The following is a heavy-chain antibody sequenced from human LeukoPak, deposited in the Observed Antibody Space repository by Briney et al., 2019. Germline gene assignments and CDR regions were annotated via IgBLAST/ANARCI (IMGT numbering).Heavy chain of an antibody. CDR2: ILYDGTNK. CDR1: GFTFSGYG. V-gene: IGHV3-30*02. J-gene: IGHJ4*02. Sequence: PGGSLRLSCAASGFTFSGYGMHWVRQAPGKGLEWVAFILYDGTNKYYAASVKGRFTISRDNSKNTLYLQMNSLRAEDTAIYYCVSMISPYTSWPMRFWGQGTLVTVSS. CDR3: VSMISPYTSWPMRF. D-gene: IGHD2-2*01.